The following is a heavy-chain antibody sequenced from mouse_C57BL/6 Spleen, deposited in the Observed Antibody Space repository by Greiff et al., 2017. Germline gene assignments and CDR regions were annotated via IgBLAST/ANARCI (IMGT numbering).Heavy chain of an antibody. CDR3: ARSDYGSSYRFAY. CDR1: GYTFTSYW. J-gene: IGHJ3*01. D-gene: IGHD1-1*01. V-gene: IGHV1-55*01. CDR2: IYPGSGST. Sequence: QVQLQQPGAELVKPGASVKMSCKASGYTFTSYWITWVKQRPGQGLEWIGDIYPGSGSTNYNEKFKSKATLTVDISSSTAYMQLSSLTSEDSAVYYCARSDYGSSYRFAYWGQGTLVTVSA.